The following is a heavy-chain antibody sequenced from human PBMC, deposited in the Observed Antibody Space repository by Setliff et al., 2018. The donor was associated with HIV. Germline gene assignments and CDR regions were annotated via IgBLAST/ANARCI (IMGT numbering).Heavy chain of an antibody. CDR2: IYTSGST. V-gene: IGHV4-59*08. Sequence: SETLSLTCTVSGDSISRYYWNWIRQPPGKGLEWLGYIYTSGSTNYNPSLMSRVTISMDTSKKQFSLKVNSVTAADTAVYYCARQPYGLGSFGWFDPWGQGTLVTVSS. J-gene: IGHJ5*02. D-gene: IGHD3-10*01. CDR3: ARQPYGLGSFGWFDP. CDR1: GDSISRYY.